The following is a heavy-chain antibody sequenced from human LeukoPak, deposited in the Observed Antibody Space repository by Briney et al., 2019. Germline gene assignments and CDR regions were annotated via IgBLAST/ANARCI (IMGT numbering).Heavy chain of an antibody. D-gene: IGHD3-22*01. CDR2: IYYSGST. Sequence: SETLSLTCSVSGGSISSHYWSWIRQPPGKGLEWIGYIYYSGSTNYNPSLKSRVTISVDRSKNQFSLKLRSVTAAVTAVYYCAKHLTNAYYDMIWFDPWGQGTLVTVSS. CDR3: AKHLTNAYYDMIWFDP. CDR1: GGSISSHY. V-gene: IGHV4-59*11. J-gene: IGHJ5*02.